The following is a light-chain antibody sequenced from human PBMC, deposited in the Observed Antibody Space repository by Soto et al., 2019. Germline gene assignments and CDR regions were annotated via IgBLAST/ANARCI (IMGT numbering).Light chain of an antibody. CDR2: DVS. CDR3: QQYDIPPST. CDR1: QDISRY. Sequence: DIQMTQSPASLSASVGDRVTISCQASQDISRYLNWYQLKPGRAPQLLINDVSSLETGVPSRFSATGSGTEFTLTINGLQPEDLATYYCQQYDIPPSTFGGGTKVAIK. J-gene: IGKJ4*01. V-gene: IGKV1-33*01.